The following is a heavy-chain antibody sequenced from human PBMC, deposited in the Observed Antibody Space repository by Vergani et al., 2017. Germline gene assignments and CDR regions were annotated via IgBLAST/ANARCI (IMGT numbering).Heavy chain of an antibody. V-gene: IGHV3-21*01. D-gene: IGHD2-15*01. Sequence: EVQLVESGGGLVKPGGSLRLSCAASGFTFSGYSMNWVRQAPGKGLEWVSSISSSSSYIYYAASVKGRFTISRDNAKNSLYLQMNSLRAEDTAVYYCAREGGCSGGSCIYYFDYWGQGTLVTVSS. CDR3: AREGGCSGGSCIYYFDY. CDR1: GFTFSGYS. J-gene: IGHJ4*02. CDR2: ISSSSSYI.